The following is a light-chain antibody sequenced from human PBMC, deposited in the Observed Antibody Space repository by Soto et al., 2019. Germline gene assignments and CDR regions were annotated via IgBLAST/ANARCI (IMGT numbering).Light chain of an antibody. CDR1: SSNIGANYD. CDR2: GNS. CDR3: QSYDSTLSARYV. V-gene: IGLV1-40*01. Sequence: QSALTQPPSVSGAPGQRVTISCTGSSSNIGANYDVHWYQQRPGTAPKPLIFGNSNRPSGVPDRFSGSKSGTSASLAITGLQAEDEGDYYCQSYDSTLSARYVFGTGTKVTVL. J-gene: IGLJ1*01.